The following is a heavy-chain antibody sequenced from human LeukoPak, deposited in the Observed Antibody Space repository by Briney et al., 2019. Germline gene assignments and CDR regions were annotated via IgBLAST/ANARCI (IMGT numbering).Heavy chain of an antibody. D-gene: IGHD6-19*01. V-gene: IGHV3-23*01. J-gene: IGHJ6*02. CDR2: ISGSGGST. Sequence: GGSLRLSCAASGFTFSSYAMSWVRQAPGKGLEWVSAISGSGGSTYYADSVKGRFTISRDNAKNSLDLQMDSLRAEDTAMYSCARDLAAVPGPRMDVWGQGTTVTVSS. CDR3: ARDLAAVPGPRMDV. CDR1: GFTFSSYA.